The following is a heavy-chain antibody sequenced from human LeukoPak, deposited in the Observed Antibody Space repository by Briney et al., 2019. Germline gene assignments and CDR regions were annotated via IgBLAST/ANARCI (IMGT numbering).Heavy chain of an antibody. Sequence: SETLSLTCAVYGGSFSGYYWSWIRQPPGKGLEWIREINHSGSTNYNPSLKSRVTISVDTSKNQFSLKLSSVTAADTAVYYCASVPRRPYYYYYGMDVWGQGTTVTVSS. CDR3: ASVPRRPYYYYYGMDV. CDR1: GGSFSGYY. D-gene: IGHD1-14*01. CDR2: INHSGST. J-gene: IGHJ6*02. V-gene: IGHV4-34*01.